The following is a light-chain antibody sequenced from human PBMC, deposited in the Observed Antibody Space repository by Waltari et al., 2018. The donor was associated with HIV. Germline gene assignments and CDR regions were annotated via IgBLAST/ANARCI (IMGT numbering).Light chain of an antibody. V-gene: IGLV3-21*04. CDR2: DDS. CDR1: NIGSKG. J-gene: IGLJ1*01. CDR3: QLWDGTGDHPGV. Sequence: SYVLTQPPSVSVAPGKTARITCGGNNIGSKGVHWYQQKPGQAPVLVIYDDSHRPSGIPERFPGSKSGNTSTLTISRVEAGDEADYYCQLWDGTGDHPGVFGTGTQVTVL.